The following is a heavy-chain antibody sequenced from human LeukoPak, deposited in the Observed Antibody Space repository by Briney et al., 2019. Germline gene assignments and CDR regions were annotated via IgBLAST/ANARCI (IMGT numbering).Heavy chain of an antibody. Sequence: PGGSLRLSCAASGFTFSSYGMYWVRQAPGKGLEWVAVISYDGSNKYYADSVKGRFTISRDNSKNTLYLQMNSLRAEDTAVYYCAKVKGVYYNFPRDAFDIWGQGTMVTVSS. CDR2: ISYDGSNK. CDR1: GFTFSSYG. CDR3: AKVKGVYYNFPRDAFDI. J-gene: IGHJ3*02. D-gene: IGHD3-10*01. V-gene: IGHV3-30*18.